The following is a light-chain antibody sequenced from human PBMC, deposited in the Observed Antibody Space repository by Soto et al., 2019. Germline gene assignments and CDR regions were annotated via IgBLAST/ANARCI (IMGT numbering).Light chain of an antibody. CDR1: QSVVIS. Sequence: EIVMTQSPATLSVSLGERATLSCRASQSVVISLAWYQQKPGQAPRLLIYGVSARATGIPARFSGSGSGTDFTLTISGLHSEDSAVHYCQQYNSWPITFGQGTRLEMK. CDR3: QQYNSWPIT. V-gene: IGKV3-15*01. CDR2: GVS. J-gene: IGKJ5*01.